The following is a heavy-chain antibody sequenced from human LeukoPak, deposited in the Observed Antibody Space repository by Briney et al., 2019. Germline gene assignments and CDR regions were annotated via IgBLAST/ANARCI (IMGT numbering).Heavy chain of an antibody. CDR2: FDPEDGET. V-gene: IGHV1-24*01. CDR1: GYTLTELS. Sequence: ASVKVSCKVSGYTLTELSMHWVRQAPGKGLEWMGGFDPEDGETIYAQKFQGRVTMTEDTSTDTAYMELSSLRSEDTAVYYCATDAESPYSSSWYAFDIWGQGTMVTVSS. J-gene: IGHJ3*02. D-gene: IGHD6-6*01. CDR3: ATDAESPYSSSWYAFDI.